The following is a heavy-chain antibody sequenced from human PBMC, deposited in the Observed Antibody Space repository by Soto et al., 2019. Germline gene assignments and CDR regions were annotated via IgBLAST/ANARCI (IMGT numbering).Heavy chain of an antibody. D-gene: IGHD6-13*01. Sequence: GGSLRLSCAASGFTFSSYAMHWVRQAPGKGLEWVAVISYDGSNKYYADSVKGRFTISRDNSKNTLYLQMNSLRAEDTAVYYCARLGIAAAGTSLYYFDYWGQGTLVTVSS. CDR3: ARLGIAAAGTSLYYFDY. CDR2: ISYDGSNK. J-gene: IGHJ4*02. CDR1: GFTFSSYA. V-gene: IGHV3-30-3*01.